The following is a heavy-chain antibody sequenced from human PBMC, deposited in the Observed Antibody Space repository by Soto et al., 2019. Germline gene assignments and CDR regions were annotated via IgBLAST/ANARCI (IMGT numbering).Heavy chain of an antibody. CDR3: AKSKRDGYNYAFDI. V-gene: IGHV3-30*18. J-gene: IGHJ3*02. CDR1: GFTFSSYG. D-gene: IGHD5-12*01. CDR2: ISSDGSNK. Sequence: GGSLRLSCAASGFTFSSYGMHWVRQAPGKGLEWVAVISSDGSNKYYADSVKGRFTISRDNSKNTLYLQMNSLRAEDTAVYYCAKSKRDGYNYAFDIWGQGTMVTVSS.